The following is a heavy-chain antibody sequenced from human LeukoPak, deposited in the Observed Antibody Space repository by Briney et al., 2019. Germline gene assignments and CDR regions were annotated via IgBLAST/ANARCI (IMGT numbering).Heavy chain of an antibody. Sequence: GGSLRLSCAASGFSFSNYGMNWVRQAPGKGREWVADIRYDSSKRHYVDSVKGRFTISRDNSKNTLYLEMGSLRVEDTAVYYCATPLSASSTDYWGQGTMVTVSS. CDR3: ATPLSASSTDY. CDR2: IRYDSSKR. J-gene: IGHJ4*02. D-gene: IGHD6-6*01. CDR1: GFSFSNYG. V-gene: IGHV3-30*02.